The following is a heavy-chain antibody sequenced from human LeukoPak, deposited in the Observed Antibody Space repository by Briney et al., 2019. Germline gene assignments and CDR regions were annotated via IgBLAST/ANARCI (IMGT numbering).Heavy chain of an antibody. V-gene: IGHV3-23*01. CDR1: GFTFSSYA. CDR3: AKGLQWELPFDY. Sequence: PGGSLRLSCAASGFTFSSYAMSWVRQAPGKGLEWLSSISGSGSSTYYADSVKGRFTISRDNSKNTLYVQMNSLRAEDTPVYSCAKGLQWELPFDYWGQGTLVTVSS. J-gene: IGHJ4*02. D-gene: IGHD1-26*01. CDR2: ISGSGSST.